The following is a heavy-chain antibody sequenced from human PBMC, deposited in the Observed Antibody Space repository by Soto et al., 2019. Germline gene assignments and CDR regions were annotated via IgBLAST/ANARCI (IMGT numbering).Heavy chain of an antibody. CDR3: AKHRGVAAAGYYYYGMDV. V-gene: IGHV4-39*01. CDR1: GGSISSSSYY. D-gene: IGHD6-13*01. J-gene: IGHJ6*02. CDR2: IDYSGST. Sequence: PSETLSLTCTVSGGSISSSSYYWGWIRQPPGKGLEWIGRIDYSGSTYYNPSPKSRVTISVDTSKNQFALKLSSVTAADTSVYYCAKHRGVAAAGYYYYGMDVWGQGTTVTVSS.